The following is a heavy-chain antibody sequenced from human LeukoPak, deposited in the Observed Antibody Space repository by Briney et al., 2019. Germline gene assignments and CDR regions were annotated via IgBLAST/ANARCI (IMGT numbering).Heavy chain of an antibody. D-gene: IGHD1-26*01. CDR1: GFTFSSYG. J-gene: IGHJ4*02. Sequence: GGSLRLSCAASGFTFSSYGMHWVRQAPGKGLEWVAVLSYDGSNKYYADSVKGRFTISRDNSKNTLYLQMNSLRAEDTAVYYCAKDRGAWELLQYYFDYWGQGTLVTVS. CDR3: AKDRGAWELLQYYFDY. V-gene: IGHV3-30*18. CDR2: LSYDGSNK.